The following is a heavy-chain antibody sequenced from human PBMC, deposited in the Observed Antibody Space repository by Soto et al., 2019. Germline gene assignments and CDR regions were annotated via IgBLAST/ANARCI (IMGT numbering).Heavy chain of an antibody. D-gene: IGHD3-10*01. CDR2: INHSGST. CDR3: ASSLYGSGSYYQGRFDY. Sequence: SETLSLTCAVYGGSFSGYYWTWIRQPPGTGLEWIGEINHSGSTNYNPSLKSRVTISVDTSKNQFSLKLSSVTAADTAVYYCASSLYGSGSYYQGRFDYWGQGTLVTVSS. CDR1: GGSFSGYY. J-gene: IGHJ4*02. V-gene: IGHV4-34*01.